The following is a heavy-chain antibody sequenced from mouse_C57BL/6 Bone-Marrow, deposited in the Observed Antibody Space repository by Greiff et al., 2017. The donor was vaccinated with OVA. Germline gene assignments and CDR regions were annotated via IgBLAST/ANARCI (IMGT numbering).Heavy chain of an antibody. CDR1: GYTFTSYW. CDR2: IDPNSGGT. D-gene: IGHD2-1*01. CDR3: ARGNSFAY. V-gene: IGHV1-72*01. Sequence: QVQLKQPGAELVKPGASVKLSCKASGYTFTSYWMHWVKQRPGRGLEWIGRIDPNSGGTKYNEKFKSKATLTVDKPSSTAYKQLSSLTSDDTAVYYCARGNSFAYWGQGTLVTVSA. J-gene: IGHJ3*01.